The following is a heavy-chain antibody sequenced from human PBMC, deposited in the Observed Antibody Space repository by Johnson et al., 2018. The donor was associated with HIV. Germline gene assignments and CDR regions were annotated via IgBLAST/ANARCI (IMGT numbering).Heavy chain of an antibody. Sequence: VQLVESGGGLVQPGGSLRLSCAASGFSVSSNYMTWVRQAPGKGLEWVSVIYSGGTTWYADSVKGRFTISRDNSKNTLYLQMNSLRAEDTAVYYCAKEGNYNFWSGYHHDAFDIWGQGTMVTVSS. D-gene: IGHD3-3*01. CDR2: IYSGGTT. CDR1: GFSVSSNY. V-gene: IGHV3-66*02. J-gene: IGHJ3*02. CDR3: AKEGNYNFWSGYHHDAFDI.